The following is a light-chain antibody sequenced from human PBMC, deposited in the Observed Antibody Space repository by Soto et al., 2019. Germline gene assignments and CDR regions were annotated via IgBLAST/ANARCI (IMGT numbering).Light chain of an antibody. CDR2: GTF. V-gene: IGKV3-15*01. CDR3: QQYNNWPYT. Sequence: EIVMPHSPATLSVFPGERATLSCRASQSVGTNLVWYKQKPVQAPKLLIYGTFTRATGIPLRFSGSGSGTEFTLTISSPQSEDFAVYYCQQYNNWPYTFGQGTKLEI. J-gene: IGKJ2*01. CDR1: QSVGTN.